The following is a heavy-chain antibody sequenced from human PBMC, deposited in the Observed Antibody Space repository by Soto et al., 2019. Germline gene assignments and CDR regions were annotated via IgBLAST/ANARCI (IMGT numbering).Heavy chain of an antibody. V-gene: IGHV1-18*01. CDR2: INSYNGQT. CDR3: ARDRGYFSGGNCSPDWFDP. CDR1: GYTFISFG. D-gene: IGHD2-15*01. J-gene: IGHJ5*02. Sequence: QAQLVQSGEEVKKPGASVKVSCKASGYTFISFGISWVRQAPGQGLEWMGWINSYNGQTKFAQNLQGRVTLTRETSKATAFLELRSLRSDDTAVYYCARDRGYFSGGNCSPDWFDPWGQGTLVTVSS.